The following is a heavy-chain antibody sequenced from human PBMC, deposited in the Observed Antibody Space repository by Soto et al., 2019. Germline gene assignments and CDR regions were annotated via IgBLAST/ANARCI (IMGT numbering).Heavy chain of an antibody. V-gene: IGHV1-2*04. J-gene: IGHJ6*02. CDR2: INPNSGGT. CDR1: GYTFTGYY. Sequence: ASVKVSCKASGYTFTGYYMHWVRQAPGQGLEWMGWINPNSGGTNYAQKFQGWVTMTRDTSTSTAYMELSRLRSDDTAVYYCARVTQVFYYGMDAWGQGTTVTVSS. CDR3: ARVTQVFYYGMDA. D-gene: IGHD2-15*01.